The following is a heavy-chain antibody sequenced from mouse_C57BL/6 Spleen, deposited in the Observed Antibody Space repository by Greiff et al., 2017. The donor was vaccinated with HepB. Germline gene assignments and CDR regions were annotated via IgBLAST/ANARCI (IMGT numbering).Heavy chain of an antibody. CDR2: INPSSGYT. Sequence: QVQLQQSGAELARPGASVKMSCKASGYTFTSYTMHWVKQRPGQGLEWIGYINPSSGYTKYNQKFKDKATLTADKSSSTAYMQLSSLTSEDSAVYYCARRATGVEAWFADWGQGTLVTVSA. J-gene: IGHJ3*01. D-gene: IGHD1-1*01. CDR3: ARRATGVEAWFAD. V-gene: IGHV1-4*01. CDR1: GYTFTSYT.